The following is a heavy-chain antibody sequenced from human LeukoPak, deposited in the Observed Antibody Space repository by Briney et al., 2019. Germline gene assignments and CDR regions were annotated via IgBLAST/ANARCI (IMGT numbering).Heavy chain of an antibody. CDR1: GGSISSGDYY. J-gene: IGHJ4*02. Sequence: SETLSLTCTVSGGSISSGDYYWSWIRQPPGKGLEWSGYIYYSGSTYYNPSLKSRVTISVDTSKNQFSLKLSSVTAADTAVYYCARGDYGDFGIYIDYWGQGTLVTVSS. CDR2: IYYSGST. CDR3: ARGDYGDFGIYIDY. D-gene: IGHD4-17*01. V-gene: IGHV4-30-4*01.